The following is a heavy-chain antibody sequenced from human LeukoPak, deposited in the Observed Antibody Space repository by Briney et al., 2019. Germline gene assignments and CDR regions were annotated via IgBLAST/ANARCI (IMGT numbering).Heavy chain of an antibody. J-gene: IGHJ4*02. CDR2: IYPGDSDT. CDR1: GYSFTNSW. CDR3: ARQYSGSYYFDY. Sequence: GESLKISCKGSGYSFTNSWIGWVRQMPGKGLEWMGIIYPGDSDTRYSPSFQGQVTISADKSISTAYLQWNGLKASDTAMYFCARQYSGSYYFDYWGQGTLVTVSS. D-gene: IGHD1-26*01. V-gene: IGHV5-51*01.